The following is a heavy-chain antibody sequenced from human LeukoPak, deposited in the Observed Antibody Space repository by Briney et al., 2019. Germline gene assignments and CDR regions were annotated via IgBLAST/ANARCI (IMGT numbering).Heavy chain of an antibody. D-gene: IGHD3-22*01. CDR2: IYSGGST. CDR3: ARGAGGYHFDY. CDR1: GFTVSSNY. J-gene: IGHJ4*02. V-gene: IGHV3-53*01. Sequence: PGGSLRLSCAASGFTVSSNYMSWVRQAPGKGLEWVSVIYSGGSTYYADSVKGRFTISRDNSKTTLYLQMNSLRAEDTAVYYCARGAGGYHFDYWGQGTLVTVSS.